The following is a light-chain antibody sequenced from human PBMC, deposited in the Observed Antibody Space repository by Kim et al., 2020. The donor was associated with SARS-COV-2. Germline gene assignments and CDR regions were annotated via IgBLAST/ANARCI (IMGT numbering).Light chain of an antibody. CDR2: GAS. CDR1: QSVSRN. CDR3: QQYNKWMYT. J-gene: IGKJ2*01. Sequence: SLSPGERATHSCRASQSVSRNVAWYQKKPGQAPRLVIFGASTRAAGVPARFSGSVSGAEFTLTITNLQPEDCAVYYCQQYNKWMYTFGQGTKLEI. V-gene: IGKV3D-15*01.